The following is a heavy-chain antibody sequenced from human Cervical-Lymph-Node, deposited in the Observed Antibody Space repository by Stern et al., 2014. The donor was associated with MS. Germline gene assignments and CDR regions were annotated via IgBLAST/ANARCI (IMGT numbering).Heavy chain of an antibody. CDR2: IYWDDDK. V-gene: IGHV2-5*02. CDR3: AHIWGGYNPRSDAFDI. Sequence: QVTLRESGPTLVKPTQTLTLTCTFSGFSLSTSGVGVGWIRQPPGKALEWLALIYWDDDKRYSPSLKSRLTITKDTSKNQVVLTMTNMDPVDTATYYCAHIWGGYNPRSDAFDIWGQGTMVTVSS. J-gene: IGHJ3*02. CDR1: GFSLSTSGVG. D-gene: IGHD5-24*01.